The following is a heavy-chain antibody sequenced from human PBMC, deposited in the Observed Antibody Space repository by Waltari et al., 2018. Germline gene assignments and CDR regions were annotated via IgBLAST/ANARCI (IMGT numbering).Heavy chain of an antibody. CDR3: ARGDGGSGLGASDI. Sequence: QVQLVESGGGVVQSGRSLRLSCVGCGSTFTHQGMNWVRQAPGKGLEWVAVIWYDGSNKNYVDSVKGRFTISRDNSKNTMYLEMNRLRAEDTAVYFCARGDGGSGLGASDIWGQGTMVTVSS. CDR2: IWYDGSNK. CDR1: GSTFTHQG. D-gene: IGHD3-3*01. J-gene: IGHJ3*02. V-gene: IGHV3-33*01.